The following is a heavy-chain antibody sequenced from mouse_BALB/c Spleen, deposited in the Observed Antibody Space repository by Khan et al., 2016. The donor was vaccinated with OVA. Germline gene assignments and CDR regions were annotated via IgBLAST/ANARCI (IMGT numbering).Heavy chain of an antibody. D-gene: IGHD4-1*01. CDR3: ASHLTGSFAY. V-gene: IGHV5-6*01. CDR2: ISSVGDYT. CDR1: GFTFSSYA. J-gene: IGHJ3*01. Sequence: EVQRVESGGDLVKPGGSLKLSCVASGFTFSSYAMSWVRQTPDKRLEWVASISSVGDYTYYPDNMKGRFTISIDNVKNTLYLQMSSLKSEDTAMFYCASHLTGSFAYWGQGTLVTVSA.